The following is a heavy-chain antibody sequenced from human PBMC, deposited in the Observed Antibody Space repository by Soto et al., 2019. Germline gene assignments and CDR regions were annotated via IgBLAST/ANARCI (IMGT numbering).Heavy chain of an antibody. CDR3: ARTTVSRRETYYYDSSAFDI. J-gene: IGHJ3*02. Sequence: QVQLQESGPGLVKPSQTLSLTCTVSGGSISSGDYYWSWIRQHPGKGLEWIGYIYYSGSTYYNPSLKSRGTISVDTSKNQFSLKLSSVTAADTAVYYCARTTVSRRETYYYDSSAFDIWGQGTMLTVSS. CDR1: GGSISSGDYY. D-gene: IGHD3-22*01. V-gene: IGHV4-31*03. CDR2: IYYSGST.